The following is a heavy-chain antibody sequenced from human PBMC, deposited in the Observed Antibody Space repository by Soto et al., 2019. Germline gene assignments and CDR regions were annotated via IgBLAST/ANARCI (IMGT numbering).Heavy chain of an antibody. Sequence: PSETLALTCTVSGGSISIYYWSCILQPPGKGLEWIGYIYYSGSTNYNPSLKSRVTISVDTSKNQLSLKLKSVTAADTAVYYCARHVSLGYCTPTSCDLLSWFDAWGQGTQVTVSS. J-gene: IGHJ5*02. V-gene: IGHV4-59*08. CDR1: GGSISIYY. CDR3: ARHVSLGYCTPTSCDLLSWFDA. CDR2: IYYSGST. D-gene: IGHD2-2*01.